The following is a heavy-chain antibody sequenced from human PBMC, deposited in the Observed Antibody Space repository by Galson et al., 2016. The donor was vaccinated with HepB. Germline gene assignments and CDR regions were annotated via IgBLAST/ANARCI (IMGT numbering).Heavy chain of an antibody. CDR1: GDSISSRTFY. Sequence: SETLSLTCTVSGDSISSRTFYWAWIRQPPGKGLEWIGSVYFRGSTYYSASLTSRATISVDTAKNKFPLKVSAVSAADTAWYYCARHPLLAAAPFDDWGQGTLVTVSS. CDR2: VYFRGST. D-gene: IGHD3-3*02. CDR3: ARHPLLAAAPFDD. V-gene: IGHV4-39*01. J-gene: IGHJ4*02.